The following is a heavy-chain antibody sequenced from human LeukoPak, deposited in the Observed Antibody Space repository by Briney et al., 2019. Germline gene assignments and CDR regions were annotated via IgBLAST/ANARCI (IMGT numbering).Heavy chain of an antibody. J-gene: IGHJ5*02. CDR1: NGSFSGYY. CDR2: ISHSGYT. V-gene: IGHV4-34*01. CDR3: ARHGFYGDSARRKFDP. D-gene: IGHD4-17*01. Sequence: PSETLSLTCTVYNGSFSGYYWSWIRQPPGTGLEWIGEISHSGYTNLNPSLKSRLTMSLDTSKNHFSLRLTSLTAADTAVYYCARHGFYGDSARRKFDPWGQGTLVTVSS.